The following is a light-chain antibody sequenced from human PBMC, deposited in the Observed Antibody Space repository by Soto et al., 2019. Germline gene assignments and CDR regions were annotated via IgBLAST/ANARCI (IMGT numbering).Light chain of an antibody. Sequence: IRLTPSPSPLPAYEDDRGTLSCRSCQTLSNSLAWDQQKPGQAPRLLIYKASTLESGIPSRFSGSGSGTEFTLTISSLQPEDSASYYCQQYNSYSQTVGQGTKVDIK. CDR1: QTLSNS. J-gene: IGKJ1*01. CDR3: QQYNSYSQT. V-gene: IGKV1-5*03. CDR2: KAS.